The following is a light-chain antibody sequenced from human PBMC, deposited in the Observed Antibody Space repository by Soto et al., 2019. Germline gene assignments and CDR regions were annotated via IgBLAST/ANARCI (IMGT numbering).Light chain of an antibody. CDR2: EVS. V-gene: IGLV2-8*01. CDR3: SSFAGNNNLV. Sequence: ALTQPPSASGSPGQSVTISCTGTSSDVGGYNYVSWYQQHPGKAPKLMISEVSKRPSGVPDRFSGSKSGNTASLTVSGLQADDEADYYCSSFAGNNNLVFGGGTKLTVL. CDR1: SSDVGGYNY. J-gene: IGLJ2*01.